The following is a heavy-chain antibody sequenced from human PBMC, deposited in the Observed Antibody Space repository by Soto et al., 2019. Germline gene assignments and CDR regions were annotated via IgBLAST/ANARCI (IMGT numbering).Heavy chain of an antibody. J-gene: IGHJ6*02. CDR3: ARNFFGSYYYYGMDV. V-gene: IGHV4-59*01. CDR1: GASISSYY. Sequence: SETLSLTCSVSGASISSYYYTWIRQTPGKGLEWIGYIYYSGSTNYNPSLKSRVIISVDTSKNQFSLKLSSVTAADTAVYYCARNFFGSYYYYGMDVWGQGTTVTVSS. D-gene: IGHD3-3*01. CDR2: IYYSGST.